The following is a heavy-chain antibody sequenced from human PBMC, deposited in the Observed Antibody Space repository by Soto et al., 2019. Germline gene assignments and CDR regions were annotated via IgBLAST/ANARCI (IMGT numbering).Heavy chain of an antibody. D-gene: IGHD3-3*01. CDR1: GFTFSAFG. CDR3: AKTITTFGGSSTGRGALLDY. J-gene: IGHJ4*02. Sequence: QVQLVESGGGVVQPGRSLRLSCAASGFTFSAFGMHWVRQAPGKGLEWVAFISNDGNNEYYADSVKGRFSISRDNSKNTFYLQMNSLSSEDTAVYFCAKTITTFGGSSTGRGALLDYWGQGILVTVSS. V-gene: IGHV3-30*18. CDR2: ISNDGNNE.